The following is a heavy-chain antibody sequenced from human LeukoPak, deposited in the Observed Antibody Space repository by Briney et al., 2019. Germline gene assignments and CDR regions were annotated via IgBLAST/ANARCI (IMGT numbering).Heavy chain of an antibody. CDR3: AKGSSSGRPYSFDY. CDR1: GFTFSSYA. CDR2: ISGNSGSDT. D-gene: IGHD3-10*01. Sequence: GGSLRLSCAASGFTFSSYAMGWVRQAPGKGLEWFSAISGNSGSDTYYADAVKGRFTISRDNSKTTLYLEMNSLRAEDTAVYYCAKGSSSGRPYSFDYWGQGSLVAVSS. J-gene: IGHJ4*02. V-gene: IGHV3-23*01.